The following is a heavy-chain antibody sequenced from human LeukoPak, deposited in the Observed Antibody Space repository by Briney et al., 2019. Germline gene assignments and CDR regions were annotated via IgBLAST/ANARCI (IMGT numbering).Heavy chain of an antibody. CDR1: GFTFSGYW. J-gene: IGHJ4*02. Sequence: GGSLRPSCAASGFTFSGYWMSWVRKAPGKGLEWVANIEQEGSEKNYVDSVKGRFTISRDNAKNSLYLQMNSLRAEDTAVYYCARRGRIFGVVIIGYFDYWGQGTLVTVSS. V-gene: IGHV3-7*05. CDR2: IEQEGSEK. D-gene: IGHD3-3*01. CDR3: ARRGRIFGVVIIGYFDY.